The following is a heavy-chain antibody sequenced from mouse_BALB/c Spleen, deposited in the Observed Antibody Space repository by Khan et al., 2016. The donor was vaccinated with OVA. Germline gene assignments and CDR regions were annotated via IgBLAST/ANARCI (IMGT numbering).Heavy chain of an antibody. CDR1: GYTFTSYT. CDR2: INPSNGYT. CDR3: VRDGAYHRNDGWFAY. V-gene: IGHV1-4*01. Sequence: QVQLKQSGAELARPGASVKMSCKASGYTFTSYTIHWIKERPGQGLEWIGYINPSNGYTNYNQKFKDKATLTTDKSSTTAYLQLSSLTSDDSAVYNCVRDGAYHRNDGWFAYWGQGPLVTVSA. J-gene: IGHJ3*01. D-gene: IGHD2-14*01.